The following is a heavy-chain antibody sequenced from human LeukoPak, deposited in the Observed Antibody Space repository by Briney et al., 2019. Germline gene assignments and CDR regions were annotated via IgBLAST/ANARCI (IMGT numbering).Heavy chain of an antibody. D-gene: IGHD5-18*01. CDR2: ISYDGSNK. CDR1: GFTFSSYA. Sequence: GVTLRLSCAASGFTFSSYAMHWVRQAPGKGLGWVAVISYDGSNKYYADSVKGRFTISRDNSKNTLYLQMNSLRAEDTAVYYCAREIRGYSNFDYWGQGTLVTVSS. V-gene: IGHV3-30*04. J-gene: IGHJ4*02. CDR3: AREIRGYSNFDY.